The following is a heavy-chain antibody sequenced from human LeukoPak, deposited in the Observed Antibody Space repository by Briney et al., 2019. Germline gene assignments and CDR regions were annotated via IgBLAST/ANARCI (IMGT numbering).Heavy chain of an antibody. J-gene: IGHJ6*02. D-gene: IGHD4-17*01. CDR3: AREGTTVTTPYYYYGMDV. CDR1: GFTVSSNY. V-gene: IGHV3-66*01. Sequence: GGSLRLSCAASGFTVSSNYMSWVRQAPGKGLEWVSVIYSGGSTYYADSVKGRFTISRDNSKNTLYLQMNSLRAEDTAVYYCAREGTTVTTPYYYYGMDVWGQGTTVTVSS. CDR2: IYSGGST.